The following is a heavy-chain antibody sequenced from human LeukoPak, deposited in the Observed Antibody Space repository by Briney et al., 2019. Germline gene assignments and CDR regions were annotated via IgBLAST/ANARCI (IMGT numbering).Heavy chain of an antibody. Sequence: GGSLRLSCAASGFTFSYSSMNWVRQAPGKGLEWVSYISSSSYTIYYADSVKGRFTISRDNAKNSLYLQMNSLRPEDTAVYYCARVGDNDAFDIWGQGTMVTVSS. V-gene: IGHV3-48*01. J-gene: IGHJ3*02. CDR2: ISSSSYTI. CDR1: GFTFSYSS. CDR3: ARVGDNDAFDI. D-gene: IGHD4-17*01.